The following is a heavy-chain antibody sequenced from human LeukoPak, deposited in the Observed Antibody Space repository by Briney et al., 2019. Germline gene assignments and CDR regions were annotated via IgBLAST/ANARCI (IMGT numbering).Heavy chain of an antibody. J-gene: IGHJ4*02. V-gene: IGHV3-23*01. CDR3: ARGQTYYYDSSGYSFDY. CDR1: GFTFSSYG. Sequence: QPGGSLRLSCAASGFTFSSYGMSWVRQAPGKGLEWVSAISGSGGSTYYADSVKGRFTISRDNSKNTLYLQMNSLRAEDTAVYYCARGQTYYYDSSGYSFDYWGQGTLVTVSS. CDR2: ISGSGGST. D-gene: IGHD3-22*01.